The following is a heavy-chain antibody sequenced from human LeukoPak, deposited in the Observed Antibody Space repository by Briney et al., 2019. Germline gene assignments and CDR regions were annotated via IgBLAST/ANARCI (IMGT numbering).Heavy chain of an antibody. CDR1: GFTFTDYG. V-gene: IGHV3-33*01. J-gene: IGHJ2*01. D-gene: IGHD2-15*01. CDR3: VVVVVPAAVWQFDL. CDR2: IWPDRNRK. Sequence: GGSLRLSCAASGFTFTDYGFHWVRQAPGKGLEWVAIIWPDRNRKLHADSVKGRFTISADNPKNTVYLQMSGLRADDTAVYFCVVVVVPAAVWQFDLWGRGTLVAVSA.